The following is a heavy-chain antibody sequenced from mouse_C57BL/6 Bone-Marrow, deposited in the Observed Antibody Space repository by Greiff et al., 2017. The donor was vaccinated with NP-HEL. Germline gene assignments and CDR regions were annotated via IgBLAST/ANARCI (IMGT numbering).Heavy chain of an antibody. D-gene: IGHD1-1*01. CDR1: GYTFTSYW. V-gene: IGHV1-50*01. Sequence: QVQLKESGAELVKPGASVKLSCKASGYTFTSYWMQWVKQRPGQGLEWIGEIDPSDSYTNYNQKFKGKATLTVDTSSSTAYMQLSSLTSEDSAVYYCVITTVSSFDYWGQGTTLTVSS. J-gene: IGHJ2*01. CDR3: VITTVSSFDY. CDR2: IDPSDSYT.